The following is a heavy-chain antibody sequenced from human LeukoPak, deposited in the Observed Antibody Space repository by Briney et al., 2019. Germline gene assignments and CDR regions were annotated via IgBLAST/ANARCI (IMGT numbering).Heavy chain of an antibody. J-gene: IGHJ4*02. CDR1: GFTFSSYG. Sequence: GGSLRLSCAASGFTFSSYGMHWVRQAPGKGLEWVAVISYDGSNKYYADSVKGRFTISRDNSKNTLYLQMNSLRAEDTAVYYCAKEASGSYYATLFDYWGQGTLVTVSS. CDR3: AKEASGSYYATLFDY. D-gene: IGHD1-26*01. V-gene: IGHV3-30*18. CDR2: ISYDGSNK.